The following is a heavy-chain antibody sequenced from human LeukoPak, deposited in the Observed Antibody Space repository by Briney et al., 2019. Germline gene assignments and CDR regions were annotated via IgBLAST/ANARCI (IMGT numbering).Heavy chain of an antibody. D-gene: IGHD1-26*01. CDR1: GFTFSSYW. J-gene: IGHJ4*02. V-gene: IGHV3-7*04. CDR2: IKQDGSEK. CDR3: ARAVGATHFGY. Sequence: GGSLRLSCAASGFTFSSYWMSWVRQAPGKGLEWVANIKQDGSEKFYVDSVKGRFTISRDNDKNSLCLQMNSLRAEDTAVYYCARAVGATHFGYWGQGILVTVSS.